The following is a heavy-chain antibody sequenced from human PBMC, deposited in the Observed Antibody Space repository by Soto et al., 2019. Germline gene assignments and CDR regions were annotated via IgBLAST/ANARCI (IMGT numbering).Heavy chain of an antibody. J-gene: IGHJ5*02. Sequence: PSETLSLTCTVSGGSISSYYWRWIRQPPGKGLEWIGYIYYSGSTNYNPSLKSRVTISVDTSKNQFSLKLSSVTAADTAVYYCARGWGGYSYGYANWFDPWGQGTLVTVSS. D-gene: IGHD5-18*01. V-gene: IGHV4-59*01. CDR3: ARGWGGYSYGYANWFDP. CDR1: GGSISSYY. CDR2: IYYSGST.